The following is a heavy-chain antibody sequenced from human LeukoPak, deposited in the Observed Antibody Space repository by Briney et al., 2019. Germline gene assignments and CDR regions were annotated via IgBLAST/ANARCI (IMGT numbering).Heavy chain of an antibody. Sequence: GGSLRLSCAASGFTFSNAWMSWVRQAPGKGLEWVGRIKSKTDGGTTDYAAPVKGRFTISRDDSKNTLYLQMNSLKTEDTAVYYCTRTTVTTRHYDYWGQGTLVTASS. CDR1: GFTFSNAW. J-gene: IGHJ4*02. CDR2: IKSKTDGGTT. CDR3: TRTTVTTRHYDY. D-gene: IGHD4-17*01. V-gene: IGHV3-15*01.